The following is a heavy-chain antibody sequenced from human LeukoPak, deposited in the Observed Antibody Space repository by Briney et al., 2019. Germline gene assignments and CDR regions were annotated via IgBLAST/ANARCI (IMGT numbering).Heavy chain of an antibody. CDR3: ATGAPLTTHGSLDF. Sequence: GGSLRLSCAASGFSFSDYSMNWVRQAPGKGLEWVSAIGSTSTYIQYADSVKGRSSISRDNAKNSLFLQMHSLRADDTAVYYCATGAPLTTHGSLDFWGQGTMVTVSS. V-gene: IGHV3-21*01. CDR2: IGSTSTYI. CDR1: GFSFSDYS. J-gene: IGHJ3*01. D-gene: IGHD4-17*01.